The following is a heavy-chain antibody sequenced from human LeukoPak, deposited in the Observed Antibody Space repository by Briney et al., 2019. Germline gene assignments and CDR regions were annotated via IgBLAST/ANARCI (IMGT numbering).Heavy chain of an antibody. J-gene: IGHJ4*02. CDR3: AREPEDWELDY. CDR1: GYTFTNYC. V-gene: IGHV1-46*01. CDR2: INPSGGST. Sequence: GASVKVSCKASGYTFTNYCIHWVRQAPGQGLEWMGIINPSGGSTGYAQKFQGRVTMTRDTSTSTVYMELSSLRSEDTAVYYCAREPEDWELDYWGQGTLVTVSS. D-gene: IGHD1-26*01.